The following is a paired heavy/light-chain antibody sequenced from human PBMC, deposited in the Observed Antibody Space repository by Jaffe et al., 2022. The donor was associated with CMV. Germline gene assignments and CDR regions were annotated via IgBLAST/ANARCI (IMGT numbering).Light chain of an antibody. CDR3: QQRSNWPPLT. Sequence: EIVLTQSPVTLSLSPGERATLSCRATQNVSSYLAWYQQRPGQAPRLLIYDASKRATGVPARFSGSGSGTDFTLTISSLEPEDFAVYYCQQRSNWPPLTFGGGTNVEIK. CDR2: DAS. CDR1: QNVSSY. V-gene: IGKV3-11*01. J-gene: IGKJ4*01.
Heavy chain of an antibody. V-gene: IGHV3-21*01. CDR3: GSATLEYCGGDCFFDY. CDR1: GFTFRSYS. Sequence: EVQLVESGGGLVKPGGSLRLSCAASGFTFRSYSMNWVRQAPGKGLEWVSFISSRSTYIYYADSVKGRFTISRDNAKNSLYLQMNSLRDEDTAMYYCGSATLEYCGGDCFFDYTGQGTLVTVSS. D-gene: IGHD2-21*02. CDR2: ISSRSTYI. J-gene: IGHJ4*02.